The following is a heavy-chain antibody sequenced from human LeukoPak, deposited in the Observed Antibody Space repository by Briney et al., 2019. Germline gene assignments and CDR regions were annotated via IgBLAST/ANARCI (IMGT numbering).Heavy chain of an antibody. CDR2: IYHSGST. D-gene: IGHD6-13*01. V-gene: IGHV4-59*08. Sequence: PSETLSLTCTVSGGSISSYYWSWIRQPPGKGLEWIGSIYHSGSTYYNPSLKSRVTISVDTSKNQFSLKLSSVTAADTAVYYCARQGYSSSSGYWGQGTLVTVSS. CDR1: GGSISSYY. J-gene: IGHJ4*02. CDR3: ARQGYSSSSGY.